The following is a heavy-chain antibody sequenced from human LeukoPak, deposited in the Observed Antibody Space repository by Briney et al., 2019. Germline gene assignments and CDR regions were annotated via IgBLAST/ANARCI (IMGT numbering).Heavy chain of an antibody. CDR3: ARAKGYSGYDYWFDP. V-gene: IGHV1-2*02. CDR2: INPNSGGT. D-gene: IGHD5-12*01. Sequence: ASVKVSCKASGYTFTDYYMHWVRQAPGQGLEWMGWINPNSGGTKYARKFQGRVTMTRDTSISIAYMELSRLRSDDTAVYYCARAKGYSGYDYWFDPWGQGTLVTVSS. CDR1: GYTFTDYY. J-gene: IGHJ5*02.